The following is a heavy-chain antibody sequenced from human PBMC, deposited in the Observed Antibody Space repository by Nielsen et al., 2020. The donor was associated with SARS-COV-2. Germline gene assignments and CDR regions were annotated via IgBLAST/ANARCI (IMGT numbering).Heavy chain of an antibody. CDR2: IWYDGSNE. J-gene: IGHJ4*02. V-gene: IGHV3-33*01. D-gene: IGHD3-3*01. CDR3: ARLSNFWSGYNDY. CDR1: GLIFGTYG. Sequence: GGSLRLSCRASGLIFGTYGMHWVRQAPGKGLEWVAGIWYDGSNENYAESVKGRFTISRDNSKSTLFLQMDSLTADDTAVYYCARLSNFWSGYNDYWGQGTLVIVSS.